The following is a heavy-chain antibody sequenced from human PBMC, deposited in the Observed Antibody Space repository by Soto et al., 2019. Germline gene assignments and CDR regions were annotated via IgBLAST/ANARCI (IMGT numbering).Heavy chain of an antibody. CDR2: ISAYNGNT. CDR3: ARRPSPRSWYLDCYYGMDV. CDR1: GYTFTSYG. Sequence: QVQLVQSGAEVKKPGASVKVSCKASGYTFTSYGISWVRQAPGQGLEWMGWISAYNGNTNYAQKLQGRVTMTTDTSTSKAYIVLSRLWSDDTDVYYRARRPSPRSWYLDCYYGMDVWGHGTPVTVCS. D-gene: IGHD6-13*01. J-gene: IGHJ6*02. V-gene: IGHV1-18*01.